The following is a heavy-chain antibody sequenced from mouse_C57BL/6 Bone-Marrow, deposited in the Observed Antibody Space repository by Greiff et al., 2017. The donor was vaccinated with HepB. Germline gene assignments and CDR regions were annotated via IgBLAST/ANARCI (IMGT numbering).Heavy chain of an antibody. V-gene: IGHV1-72*01. CDR2: IDPNSGGT. Sequence: QVQLKQPGAELVKPGASVKLSCKASGYTFTSYWMHWVKQRPGRGLEWIGRIDPNSGGTKYNEKFKSKATLTVDKPSSTAYMQLSSLTSEDSAVYYCARPPLPISHSWFAYWGQGTLVTVSA. CDR1: GYTFTSYW. D-gene: IGHD5-1*01. J-gene: IGHJ3*01. CDR3: ARPPLPISHSWFAY.